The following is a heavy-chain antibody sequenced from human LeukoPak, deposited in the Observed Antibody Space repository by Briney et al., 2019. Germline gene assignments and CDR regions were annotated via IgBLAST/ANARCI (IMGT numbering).Heavy chain of an antibody. Sequence: GGSLRLSCAASGFTFSSYGMHWVRQAPGKGLEWVAVISYDGSNKYYADSVKGRFTISRDNSKNTLYLQMNSLRAEDTAVYYCAKDPFGGAYGATGSGGMDYWGQGTLVTVSS. V-gene: IGHV3-30*18. J-gene: IGHJ4*02. CDR1: GFTFSSYG. D-gene: IGHD3-16*01. CDR2: ISYDGSNK. CDR3: AKDPFGGAYGATGSGGMDY.